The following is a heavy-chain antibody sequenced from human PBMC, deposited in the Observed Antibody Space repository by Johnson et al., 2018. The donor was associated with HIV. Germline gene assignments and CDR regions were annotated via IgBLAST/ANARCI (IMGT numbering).Heavy chain of an antibody. CDR2: IRGRGGST. J-gene: IGHJ3*02. D-gene: IGHD4-17*01. CDR1: GFTFSSYA. V-gene: IGHV3-23*04. CDR3: SNGGPGTTVTTCEDAFDI. Sequence: VQLVESGGGLVQPGGSLRLSCAASGFTFSSYAMSWVRQAPGKGLEWVSAIRGRGGSTYYADSVKGRFTISRDNSTNTLYLQMNSLRAEDTAVDYGSNGGPGTTVTTCEDAFDIWGQGTMVTVSS.